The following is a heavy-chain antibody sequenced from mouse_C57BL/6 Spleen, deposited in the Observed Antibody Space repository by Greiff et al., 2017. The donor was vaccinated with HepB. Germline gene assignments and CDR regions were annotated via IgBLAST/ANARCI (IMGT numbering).Heavy chain of an antibody. J-gene: IGHJ4*01. Sequence: VQLQQSGAELVKPGASVKISCKASGYAFSSYWMNWVKQRPGKGLEWIGQIYPGDGDTNYNGKFKGKATLTADTSSSTAYMQLSSLTSEDSAVYFCARSNYGSSYNAMDYWGQGTSVTVSS. D-gene: IGHD1-1*01. CDR2: IYPGDGDT. CDR1: GYAFSSYW. CDR3: ARSNYGSSYNAMDY. V-gene: IGHV1-80*01.